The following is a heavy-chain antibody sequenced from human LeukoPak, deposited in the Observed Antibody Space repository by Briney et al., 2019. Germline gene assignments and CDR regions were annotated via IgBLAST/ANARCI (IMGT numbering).Heavy chain of an antibody. V-gene: IGHV1-69*05. J-gene: IGHJ4*02. CDR1: GGTFSSYA. CDR3: ARSIEMATMGSPLIDY. Sequence: AASVKVSCKASGGTFSSYAISWVRQAPGQGLEWMGRIIPIFGTANYAQKFQGRVTVTTDESTSTAYMELSSLRSEDTAVYYCARSIEMATMGSPLIDYWGQGTLVTVSS. CDR2: IIPIFGTA. D-gene: IGHD5-24*01.